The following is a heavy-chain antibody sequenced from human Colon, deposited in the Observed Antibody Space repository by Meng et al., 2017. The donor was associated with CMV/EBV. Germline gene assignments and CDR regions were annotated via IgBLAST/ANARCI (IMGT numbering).Heavy chain of an antibody. V-gene: IGHV3-23*01. D-gene: IGHD4-23*01. CDR1: GFTFSDYA. J-gene: IGHJ6*02. CDR3: AKASYGGNSNYYYGVDV. Sequence: GGSLRLSCVVSGFTFSDYAMTWVRRGPGKGLEWVAAISGSGSSSYYTDSVKGRFTISRDNSKNTLYLQMNSLRAEDTAVYYCAKASYGGNSNYYYGVDVWGQGTTVTVSS. CDR2: ISGSGSSS.